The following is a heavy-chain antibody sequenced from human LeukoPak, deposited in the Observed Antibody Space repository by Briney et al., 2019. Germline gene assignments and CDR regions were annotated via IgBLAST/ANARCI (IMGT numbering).Heavy chain of an antibody. V-gene: IGHV1-2*02. CDR2: INPNSGGT. J-gene: IGHJ6*03. CDR1: GYSFTSNA. CDR3: ARDPLDSYYYYYMDV. D-gene: IGHD3/OR15-3a*01. Sequence: GASVKVSCKASGYSFTSNAMQWVRQAPGQGLEWMGWINPNSGGTNYAQKFQGRVTMTRDTSISTAYMELSRLRSDDTAVYYCARDPLDSYYYYYMDVWGKGTTVTVSS.